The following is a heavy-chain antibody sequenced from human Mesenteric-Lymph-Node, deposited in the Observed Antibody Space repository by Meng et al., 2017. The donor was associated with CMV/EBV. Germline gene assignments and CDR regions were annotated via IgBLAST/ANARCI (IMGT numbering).Heavy chain of an antibody. CDR1: GFRFNIFG. V-gene: IGHV3-30*02. CDR2: IRLDGNTK. CDR3: AKGHGPGGS. Sequence: GGSLRLSCAASGFRFNIFGMHWVRQAPGKGLEWVAFIRLDGNTKYYADSVRGRFTISRDNSKNMLYLQMNSLRPEDTAVYYCAKGHGPGGSWGQGTLVTVSS. J-gene: IGHJ4*02. D-gene: IGHD1-26*01.